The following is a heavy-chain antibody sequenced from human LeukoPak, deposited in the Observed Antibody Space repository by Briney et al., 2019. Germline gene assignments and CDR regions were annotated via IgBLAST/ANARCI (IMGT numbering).Heavy chain of an antibody. V-gene: IGHV3-23*01. Sequence: GGSLRLSCAASGFTFSSYGMSWVRQAPGKGPEWVSIISGSGGSTYYADSVKGRFTISRDNSKNTLYLQMNSLRAEDTAIYYCAKFPSTVPTNYFDYWGQGTLVTVSS. CDR3: AKFPSTVPTNYFDY. CDR2: ISGSGGST. D-gene: IGHD2-2*01. CDR1: GFTFSSYG. J-gene: IGHJ4*02.